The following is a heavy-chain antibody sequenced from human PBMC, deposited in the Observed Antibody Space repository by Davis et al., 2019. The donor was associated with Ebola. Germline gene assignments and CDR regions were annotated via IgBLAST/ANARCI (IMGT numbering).Heavy chain of an antibody. V-gene: IGHV3-7*03. D-gene: IGHD2-2*01. CDR2: IKQDGSEK. CDR3: ARGCSSTSAMYYYYYMDV. J-gene: IGHJ6*03. Sequence: GGSLRLSCAASGFTFSSYWMSWVRQAPGKGLEWVANIKQDGSEKYYVDSVKGRFTISRDNAKNSLYLQMNSLRAEDTAVYYCARGCSSTSAMYYYYYMDVWGKGTTVTVSS. CDR1: GFTFSSYW.